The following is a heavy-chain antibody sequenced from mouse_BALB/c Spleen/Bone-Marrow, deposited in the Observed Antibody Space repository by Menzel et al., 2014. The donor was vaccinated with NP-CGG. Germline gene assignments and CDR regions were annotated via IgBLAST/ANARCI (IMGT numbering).Heavy chain of an antibody. Sequence: QVQLQQSGAELARPGASVKLSCKASGYTFTSYWMQWVKQRPGQGLEWIGAIYPGDGDTRYTQKFKGKATLTADKPSSTAYMQLSSLASEDSAVYYCARDYRYYAMDYWGQGTSVTVSS. J-gene: IGHJ4*01. CDR3: ARDYRYYAMDY. CDR1: GYTFTSYW. CDR2: IYPGDGDT. V-gene: IGHV1-87*01. D-gene: IGHD2-14*01.